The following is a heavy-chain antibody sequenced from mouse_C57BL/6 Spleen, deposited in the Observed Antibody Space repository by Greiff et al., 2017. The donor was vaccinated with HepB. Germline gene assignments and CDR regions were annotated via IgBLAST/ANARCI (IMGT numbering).Heavy chain of an antibody. CDR3: ARSGGYDEGGFDY. V-gene: IGHV1-80*01. CDR1: GYAFSSYW. CDR2: IYPGDGDT. J-gene: IGHJ2*01. Sequence: VKLMESGAELVKPGASVKISCKASGYAFSSYWMNWVKQRPGKGLEWIGQIYPGDGDTNYNGKFKGKATLTADKSSSTAYMQLSSLTSEDYAVYFCARSGGYDEGGFDYWGQGTTLTVSS. D-gene: IGHD2-2*01.